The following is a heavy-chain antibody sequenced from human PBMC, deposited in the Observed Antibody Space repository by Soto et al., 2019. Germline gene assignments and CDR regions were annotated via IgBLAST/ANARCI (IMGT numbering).Heavy chain of an antibody. CDR2: ISYDGSNK. V-gene: IGHV3-30*18. CDR3: AKFSVAGAGSVFDY. J-gene: IGHJ4*02. CDR1: GFTFSSYA. D-gene: IGHD6-13*01. Sequence: PGGSLRLSCAASGFTFSSYAMHWVRQAPGKGLEWVAVISYDGSNKYYADSVKGRFTISRDNSKNTLYLQMNSLRAEDTAVYYCAKFSVAGAGSVFDYWGQGTLVTVSS.